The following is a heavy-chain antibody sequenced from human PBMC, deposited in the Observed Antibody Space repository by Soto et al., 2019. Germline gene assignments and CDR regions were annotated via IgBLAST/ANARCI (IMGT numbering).Heavy chain of an antibody. V-gene: IGHV1-69*06. CDR2: IIPIFGTA. CDR3: ARDSGDCSGGSCHYYGMDV. D-gene: IGHD2-15*01. J-gene: IGHJ6*02. CDR1: GGTFSSYA. Sequence: QVQLVQSGAEVKKPGSSVKVSCKASGGTFSSYAISWVRQAPGQGLEWMGGIIPIFGTANYAQKFQGRVTITADKSTSTAYMELSSLRSEDTAVYYCARDSGDCSGGSCHYYGMDVWGQGTTVTVSS.